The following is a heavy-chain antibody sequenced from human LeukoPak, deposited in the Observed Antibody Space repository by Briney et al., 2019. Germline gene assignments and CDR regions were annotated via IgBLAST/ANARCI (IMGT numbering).Heavy chain of an antibody. CDR3: ATKRGSGSYLIDY. CDR2: INSDGSST. J-gene: IGHJ4*02. CDR1: GFTFSSYG. V-gene: IGHV3-74*01. Sequence: GGSLRLSCAASGFTFSSYGMTWVRQAPGKWLVWVSRINSDGSSTSYADSVKGRFTISRDNAKNTLYLQMYSLRAEDTAVYYCATKRGSGSYLIDYWGQGTLVTVSS. D-gene: IGHD3-10*01.